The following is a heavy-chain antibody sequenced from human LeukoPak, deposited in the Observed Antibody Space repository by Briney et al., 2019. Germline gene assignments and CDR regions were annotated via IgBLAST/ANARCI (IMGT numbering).Heavy chain of an antibody. CDR3: APACSSTSWYAFDY. J-gene: IGHJ4*02. V-gene: IGHV1-24*01. D-gene: IGHD2-2*01. CDR1: GYTLTEFS. CDR2: FDPEDGET. Sequence: ASVKVSCKVSGYTLTEFSMHWVRQAPGKGLEWMGGFDPEDGETIYAQKFQGRVTMTEDTSTDTAYMELSSLRSEDTAVYYCAPACSSTSWYAFDYWGQGTLVTVSS.